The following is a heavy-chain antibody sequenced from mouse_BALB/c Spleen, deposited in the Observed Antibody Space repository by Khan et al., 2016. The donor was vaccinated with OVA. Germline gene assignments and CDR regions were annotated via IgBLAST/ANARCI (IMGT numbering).Heavy chain of an antibody. V-gene: IGHV1S56*01. CDR2: IYPGNVNT. CDR1: GYSFTSYY. D-gene: IGHD2-1*01. Sequence: VQLQESGPEVVKPGASVRISCKASGYSFTSYYINWVKQRPGQGLEWIGWIYPGNVNTKYNENFKGKATLTADKSSSTAYMHLSSLTSEDSAVYFCAREGYYGNYRAWFAYWGQGTLGTVSA. J-gene: IGHJ3*01. CDR3: AREGYYGNYRAWFAY.